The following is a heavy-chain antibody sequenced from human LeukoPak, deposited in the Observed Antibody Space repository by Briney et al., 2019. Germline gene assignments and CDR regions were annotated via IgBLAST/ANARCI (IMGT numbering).Heavy chain of an antibody. CDR3: VRSLTVTTAWYFDL. CDR1: GYSFTSYW. J-gene: IGHJ2*01. CDR2: IYPGDPDT. D-gene: IGHD4-17*01. V-gene: IGHV5-51*01. Sequence: GESLKISCKGSGYSFTSYWIGWVRQMPGKGLEWLRIIYPGDPDTRYSPSFQGQVTISADKSISTAYLQWSSLKASDTAMYYCVRSLTVTTAWYFDLWGRGTLVIVSS.